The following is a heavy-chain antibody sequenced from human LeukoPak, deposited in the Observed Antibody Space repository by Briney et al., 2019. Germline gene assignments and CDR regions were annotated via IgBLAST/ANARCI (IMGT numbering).Heavy chain of an antibody. V-gene: IGHV3-20*04. CDR3: ARDITMIVVNRYYMDV. Sequence: LPGGALRLSCAASGFTFDDYGMSWVRQAPGKGLEWVSGINWNGGSTGYADSVKGRFTISRDNAKNSLYLQMNSLRAEDTALYYRARDITMIVVNRYYMDVWGKGTTVTVSS. CDR1: GFTFDDYG. J-gene: IGHJ6*03. D-gene: IGHD3-22*01. CDR2: INWNGGST.